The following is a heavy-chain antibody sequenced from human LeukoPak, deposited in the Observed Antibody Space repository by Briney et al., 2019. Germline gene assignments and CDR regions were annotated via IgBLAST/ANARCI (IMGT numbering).Heavy chain of an antibody. J-gene: IGHJ6*02. D-gene: IGHD3-10*01. CDR2: IYPGDSDN. Sequence: GESLEISCQGSESRFTSYWIGGVRQLPGKGLEWIGIIYPGDSDNRYSRSFQGQVTISADKSISTSYLQWSSLKASDTAMYYCARGMVRGTYSDDGMDVWGQGTTVTVSS. CDR1: ESRFTSYW. CDR3: ARGMVRGTYSDDGMDV. V-gene: IGHV5-51*01.